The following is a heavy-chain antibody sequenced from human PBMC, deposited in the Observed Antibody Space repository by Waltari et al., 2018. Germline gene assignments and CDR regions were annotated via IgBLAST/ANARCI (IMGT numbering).Heavy chain of an antibody. CDR3: AKDSSDYYYYGMDV. CDR2: ISYDGSNK. CDR1: GFTFSSYG. D-gene: IGHD6-6*01. Sequence: QVQLVESGGGVVQPGRSLRLSCAASGFTFSSYGRHWVRQAPGKVLEWVAVISYDGSNKYYADSVKGRFTISRDNSKNTLYLQMNSLRAEDTAVYYCAKDSSDYYYYGMDVWGQGTTVTVSS. J-gene: IGHJ6*02. V-gene: IGHV3-30*18.